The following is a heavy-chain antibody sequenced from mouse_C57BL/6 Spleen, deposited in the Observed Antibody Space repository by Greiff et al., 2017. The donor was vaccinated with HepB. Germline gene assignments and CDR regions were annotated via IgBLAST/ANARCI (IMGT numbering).Heavy chain of an antibody. D-gene: IGHD2-10*01. J-gene: IGHJ3*01. CDR3: ASAYSAY. Sequence: EVQLKESGPGLVKPSQSLSLTCSVTGYSITSGYYWNWIRQFPGNKLEWMGYISYDGSNNYNPSLKNRISITRDTSKNQFFLKLNSVTTEDTATYYCASAYSAYWGQGTLVTVSA. V-gene: IGHV3-6*01. CDR2: ISYDGSN. CDR1: GYSITSGYY.